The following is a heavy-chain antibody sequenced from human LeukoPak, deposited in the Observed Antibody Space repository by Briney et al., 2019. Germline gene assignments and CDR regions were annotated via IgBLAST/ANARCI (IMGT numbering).Heavy chain of an antibody. CDR1: GFTFSSYW. CDR2: IKQDGSEK. J-gene: IGHJ3*02. V-gene: IGHV3-7*01. D-gene: IGHD3-16*01. Sequence: GGSLRLSCAASGFTFSSYWMSWVRQAPGKGLEWVANIKQDGSEKYYVDSVKGRFTISRDNAKKSLYLQMNSLRAEDTAVYYCARVQITWSWAFDIWGQGTMVTVSS. CDR3: ARVQITWSWAFDI.